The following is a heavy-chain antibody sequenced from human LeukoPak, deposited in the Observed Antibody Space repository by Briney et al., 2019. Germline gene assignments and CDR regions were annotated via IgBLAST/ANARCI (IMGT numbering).Heavy chain of an antibody. V-gene: IGHV3-13*01. CDR3: ARGPRAYKYSSSWYFDY. CDR2: IDTAGDT. Sequence: GGSLRLSCAASGFTFSSYDMHWVRHATGKGLEWVSAIDTAGDTYYPGSVKGRFTISRENAKNSLYLQMNSLRAEDTAVYYCARGPRAYKYSSSWYFDYWGQGTLVTVSS. CDR1: GFTFSSYD. D-gene: IGHD6-13*01. J-gene: IGHJ4*02.